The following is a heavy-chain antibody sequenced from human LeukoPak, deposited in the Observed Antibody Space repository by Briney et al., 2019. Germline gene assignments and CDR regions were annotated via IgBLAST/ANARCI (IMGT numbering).Heavy chain of an antibody. Sequence: GGSLRLPCAASGFTFSSYGMSWVRQAPGKGLEWVSAISGSGGSTYYADSVKGRFTISRDNSKNTLYLQMNSLRAEDTAVYYCAKVRSGITGTNDYWGQGTLVTVSS. D-gene: IGHD1-7*01. CDR2: ISGSGGST. CDR1: GFTFSSYG. J-gene: IGHJ4*02. CDR3: AKVRSGITGTNDY. V-gene: IGHV3-23*01.